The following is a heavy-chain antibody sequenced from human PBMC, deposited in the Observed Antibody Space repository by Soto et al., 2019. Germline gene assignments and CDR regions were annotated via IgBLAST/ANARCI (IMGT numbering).Heavy chain of an antibody. V-gene: IGHV4-59*01. CDR2: IYYGGNT. CDR1: AGSMRSYN. CDR3: ARDRYTTGWYYFDP. Sequence: SATRPLTCTVAAGSMRSYNRNWSRQAPGKGLEWIGYIYYGGNTNYNPSLKSRVTISLDTSKNQFSLKLNSVTAADTAVYYCARDRYTTGWYYFDPWGQGTLVTVSS. D-gene: IGHD6-19*01. J-gene: IGHJ5*02.